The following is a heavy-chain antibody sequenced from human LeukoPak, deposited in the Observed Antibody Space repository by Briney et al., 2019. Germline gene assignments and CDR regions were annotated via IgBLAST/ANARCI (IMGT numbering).Heavy chain of an antibody. V-gene: IGHV1-8*01. CDR2: MNHNSGNT. J-gene: IGHJ4*02. Sequence: GASVKVSCKASGYTFTSYDIHWVRQATGQGLEWMGWMNHNSGNTGYAQKFQGRVTMTRNTSISTAYMELSSLRSEVTAVYYCAAPTTWYSSGWRWGQGTLVTVSS. CDR3: AAPTTWYSSGWR. CDR1: GYTFTSYD. D-gene: IGHD6-19*01.